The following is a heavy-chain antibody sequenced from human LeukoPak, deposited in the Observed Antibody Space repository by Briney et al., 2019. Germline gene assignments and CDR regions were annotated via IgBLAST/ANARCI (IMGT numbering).Heavy chain of an antibody. CDR3: ATKQWLAPPPDS. Sequence: RGSLRLSCAASGFTFSKYWMLWVRQAPGKGLESVSRINTVGTVTTYADSVKGRFTVSRDNADNTMFLQMNSVRDEDTAEYYCATKQWLAPPPDSWGQGTPVTVSS. D-gene: IGHD6-19*01. V-gene: IGHV3-74*01. CDR2: INTVGTVT. CDR1: GFTFSKYW. J-gene: IGHJ4*02.